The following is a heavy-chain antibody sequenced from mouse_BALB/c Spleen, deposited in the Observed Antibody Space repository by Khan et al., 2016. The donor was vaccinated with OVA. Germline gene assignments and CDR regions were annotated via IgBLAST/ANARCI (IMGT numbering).Heavy chain of an antibody. Sequence: VQLQQSGPELVKPGASVKISCTASGYSFTGYFMNWVMQSHGKSLEWIGRINPHIGEAFYNQKFKGKATLTVDESSSTAYMELRSLASEDSAVYYCARKDGSDIDYWGQGTTLTVSS. CDR2: INPHIGEA. CDR1: GYSFTGYF. CDR3: ARKDGSDIDY. V-gene: IGHV1-20*02. J-gene: IGHJ2*01.